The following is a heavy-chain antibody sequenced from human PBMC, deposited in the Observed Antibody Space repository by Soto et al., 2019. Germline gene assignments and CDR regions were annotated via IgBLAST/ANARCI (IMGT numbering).Heavy chain of an antibody. Sequence: ASVKVSCKASGYTFTSYGISWVRQAPGKGLEWMGWISAYNGNTNYAQKLQGRVTMTTDTSTDTAYMELSSLRSEDTAVYYCATVGPSVDYWGQGTLVTVSS. D-gene: IGHD2-2*01. CDR1: GYTFTSYG. CDR2: ISAYNGNT. CDR3: ATVGPSVDY. J-gene: IGHJ4*02. V-gene: IGHV1-18*01.